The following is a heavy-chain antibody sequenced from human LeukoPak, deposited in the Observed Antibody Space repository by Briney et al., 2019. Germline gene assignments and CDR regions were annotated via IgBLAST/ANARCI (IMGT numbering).Heavy chain of an antibody. V-gene: IGHV4-4*07. CDR1: GGSISTYY. CDR2: IYTSGST. CDR3: ARDIPGSYGYYFDY. D-gene: IGHD3-16*02. Sequence: SETLSLTCTVSGGSISTYYWSWIRQPAGKGLEWIGRIYTSGSTNYNPSLKGRVTMSVDTSKNQFSLKLSSVTAADTAVYYCARDIPGSYGYYFDYWGQGTLVTVSS. J-gene: IGHJ4*02.